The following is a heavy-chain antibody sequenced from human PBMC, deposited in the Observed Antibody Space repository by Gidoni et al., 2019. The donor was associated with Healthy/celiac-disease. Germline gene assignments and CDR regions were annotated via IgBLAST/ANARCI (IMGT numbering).Heavy chain of an antibody. Sequence: QVQLQQWGAGLLKPSETLSLTCAVYGGSFSGYYWSWIRQPPGKGLEWIGEINHSRSTNYHPSLKSRVTISVDTSKNQFSLKLSSVTAADTAVYYCARETTVTTFDYWGQGTLVTVSS. CDR1: GGSFSGYY. V-gene: IGHV4-34*01. CDR3: ARETTVTTFDY. J-gene: IGHJ4*02. D-gene: IGHD4-17*01. CDR2: INHSRST.